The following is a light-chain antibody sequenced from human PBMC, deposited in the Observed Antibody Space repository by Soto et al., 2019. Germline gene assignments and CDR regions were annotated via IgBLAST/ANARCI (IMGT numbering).Light chain of an antibody. CDR2: DAS. CDR3: QPYNNWPLT. Sequence: VMTHSPGTLSVSPGESATLSCRASQGVSRYLAWYQQKPGQAPRLLIYDASNRATGIPARFSGSRSGAEFTLTINSLQSEDFAVYYCQPYNNWPLTFGGGTKVDIK. J-gene: IGKJ4*01. V-gene: IGKV3D-15*01. CDR1: QGVSRY.